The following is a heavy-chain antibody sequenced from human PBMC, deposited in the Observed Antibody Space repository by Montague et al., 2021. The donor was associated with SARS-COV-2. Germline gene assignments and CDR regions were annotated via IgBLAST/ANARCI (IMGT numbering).Heavy chain of an antibody. Sequence: CAISGDSVASNQVASSRVNQSTSGRVEWLGRTYYRTKRYSDYAPSVRGRLTVNPDASKNEFSLELNYVTPEDTAVYYCVRYSGWFYFDFWGQGTLVNVSS. D-gene: IGHD6-19*01. V-gene: IGHV6-1*01. J-gene: IGHJ4*02. CDR1: GDSVASNQVA. CDR3: VRYSGWFYFDF. CDR2: TYYRTKRYS.